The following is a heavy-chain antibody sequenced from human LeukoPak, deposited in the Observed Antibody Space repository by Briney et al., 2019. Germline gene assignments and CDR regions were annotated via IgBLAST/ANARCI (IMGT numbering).Heavy chain of an antibody. CDR1: GFYFSHYA. Sequence: GGSLRLSCATSGFYFSHYAMSWVRQPPGKGLEWVSLISGDGVKTHYADSVKGRFTISRDNSKNTLYLQMNSLRPEDTAVFHCARGRAVTGSTVIDYWGQGTLVTVSS. V-gene: IGHV3-23*01. CDR3: ARGRAVTGSTVIDY. CDR2: ISGDGVKT. D-gene: IGHD6-19*01. J-gene: IGHJ4*02.